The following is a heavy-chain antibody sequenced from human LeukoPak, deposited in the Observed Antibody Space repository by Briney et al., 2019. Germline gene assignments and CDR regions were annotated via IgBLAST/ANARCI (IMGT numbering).Heavy chain of an antibody. J-gene: IGHJ4*02. V-gene: IGHV4-59*01. CDR1: GGSMNRSY. CDR3: ARGRPLVYFDY. CDR2: IHYSGST. D-gene: IGHD6-6*01. Sequence: SETLSLTCNVSGGSMNRSYWSWIRQPPGKGLEWIGYIHYSGSTNYNPSLKSRVTITEDTSKNQFSLKLSSVTAADTAFYYCARGRPLVYFDYWGQGALVTVSS.